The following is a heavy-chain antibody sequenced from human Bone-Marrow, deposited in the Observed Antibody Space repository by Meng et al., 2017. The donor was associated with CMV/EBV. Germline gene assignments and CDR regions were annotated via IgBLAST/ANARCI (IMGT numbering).Heavy chain of an antibody. J-gene: IGHJ6*01. CDR1: GFTFSSYE. CDR2: ISSSSSYI. V-gene: IGHV3-21*01. D-gene: IGHD3-3*01. Sequence: GESLKISCAASGFTFSSYEMNWVRQAPGKGLEWVSSISSSSSYIYYADSVKGRFTISRDNAKNSLYLQMNSLRAEDTAVYYCARVGGSPYYDFWSGYNYYYGMAVWGQGTTVTCSS. CDR3: ARVGGSPYYDFWSGYNYYYGMAV.